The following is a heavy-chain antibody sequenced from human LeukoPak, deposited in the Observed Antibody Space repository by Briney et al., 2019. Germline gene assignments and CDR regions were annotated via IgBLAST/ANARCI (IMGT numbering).Heavy chain of an antibody. CDR3: AKAATSVAPRGYFEN. V-gene: IGHV3-23*01. J-gene: IGHJ4*02. D-gene: IGHD1-14*01. CDR2: TSGSGGST. Sequence: GGSLRLSCAASGFTFSSYAMSWVRQAPGKGLEWVSGTSGSGGSTYYADSVKGRFTISRDNSKNTLYLQMDGLRTEDTAVYYCAKAATSVAPRGYFENWGQGTLLTVSS. CDR1: GFTFSSYA.